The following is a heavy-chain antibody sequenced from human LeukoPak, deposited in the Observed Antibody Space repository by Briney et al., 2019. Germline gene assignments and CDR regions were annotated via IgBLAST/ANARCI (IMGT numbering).Heavy chain of an antibody. V-gene: IGHV4-34*01. CDR2: INHSGST. CDR1: GGSFSGYY. Sequence: SETLSLTCAVYGGSFSGYYWSWIRQPPGKGLEWIGEINHSGSTNYNPSLKSRVTISVDTSKNQFSLKLSSVTAADTAVYYCARGGVVVVTAWNYWGQGTLVTVSS. J-gene: IGHJ4*02. CDR3: ARGGVVVVTAWNY. D-gene: IGHD2-21*02.